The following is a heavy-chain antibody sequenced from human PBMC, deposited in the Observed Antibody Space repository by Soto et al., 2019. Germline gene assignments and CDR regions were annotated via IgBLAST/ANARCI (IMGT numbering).Heavy chain of an antibody. CDR1: GFTFSSYA. V-gene: IGHV3-30-3*01. CDR3: ARDPTDSGIQLWLFDY. D-gene: IGHD5-18*01. J-gene: IGHJ4*02. Sequence: QVQLVESGGGVVQPGRSLRLSCAASGFTFSSYAMHWVRQAPGKGLEWVAVISYDGSNKYYADSVKGRFTISRDNSKNTLYLQMNSLRAEDTAVYYCARDPTDSGIQLWLFDYWGQGTLVTVSS. CDR2: ISYDGSNK.